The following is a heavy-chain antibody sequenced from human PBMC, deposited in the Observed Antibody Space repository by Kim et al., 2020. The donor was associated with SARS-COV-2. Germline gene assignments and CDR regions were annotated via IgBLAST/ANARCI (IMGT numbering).Heavy chain of an antibody. J-gene: IGHJ4*02. Sequence: SETLSLTCTVSGGSISSYYWSWIRQPPGKGLEWIGYIYYSGSTNYNPSLKSRVTISVDTSKNQFSLKLSSVTAADTAVYYCARHAYYYDSSGYHQFDYWGQGTLVTVSS. CDR1: GGSISSYY. CDR2: IYYSGST. CDR3: ARHAYYYDSSGYHQFDY. D-gene: IGHD3-22*01. V-gene: IGHV4-59*08.